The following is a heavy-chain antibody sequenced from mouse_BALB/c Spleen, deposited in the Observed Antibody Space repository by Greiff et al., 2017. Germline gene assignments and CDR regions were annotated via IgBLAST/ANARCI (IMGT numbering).Heavy chain of an antibody. CDR1: GFSLTSYG. CDR2: IWSGGST. J-gene: IGHJ4*01. V-gene: IGHV2-2*02. Sequence: QVQLKQSGPGLVQPSQSLSITCTVSGFSLTSYGVHWVRQSPGKGLEWLGVIWSGGSTDYNAAFISRLSISKDNSKSQVFFKMNSLQANDTAIYYCARKREGTPYAMDYWGQGTSVTVSS. D-gene: IGHD3-3*01. CDR3: ARKREGTPYAMDY.